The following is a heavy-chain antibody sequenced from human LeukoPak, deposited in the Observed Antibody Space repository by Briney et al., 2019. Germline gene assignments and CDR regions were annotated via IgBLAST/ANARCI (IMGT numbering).Heavy chain of an antibody. CDR1: GGTFSSYA. J-gene: IGHJ4*02. V-gene: IGHV1-2*02. CDR3: ARDPPELTPLDY. Sequence: ASVKVSCKASGGTFSSYAISWVRQAPGQGLEWMGWINLNGGGTNYAQKFQGRVAMTRDTSIGTAYMELSRLTSDDTAVYYCARDPPELTPLDYWGQGTLVTVSS. D-gene: IGHD1-7*01. CDR2: INLNGGGT.